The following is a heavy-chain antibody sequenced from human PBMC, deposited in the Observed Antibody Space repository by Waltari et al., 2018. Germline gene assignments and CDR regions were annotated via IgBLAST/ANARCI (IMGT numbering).Heavy chain of an antibody. J-gene: IGHJ4*02. V-gene: IGHV1-18*01. CDR1: GYTFTSYG. CDR3: ARDRGPSAVTSFDS. Sequence: QLMQSGAEVKKPGASVRVSCKASGYTFTSYGINWVRQAPGRGLAWMGGCSGYNGNINTAQGRQGRISRTTDTSTSTAYMELRSLTSDDTAVYYCARDRGPSAVTSFDSWGQGTLVTVSP. D-gene: IGHD4-17*01. CDR2: CSGYNGNI.